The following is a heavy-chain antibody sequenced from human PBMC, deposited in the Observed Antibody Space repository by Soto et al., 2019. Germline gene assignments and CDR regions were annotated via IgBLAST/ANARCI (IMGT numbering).Heavy chain of an antibody. J-gene: IGHJ6*02. D-gene: IGHD6-6*01. CDR1: GFTFSSYA. CDR2: ISGSGGST. CDR3: AKRMAARPDLYYYGMDV. V-gene: IGHV3-23*01. Sequence: PGGSLRLSCAASGFTFSSYAMSWVRQAPGKGLEWVSAISGSGGSTYYADSVKGRFTISRDNSKNTLYLQMNSLRAEDTAVYYCAKRMAARPDLYYYGMDVWGQGTTVTVSS.